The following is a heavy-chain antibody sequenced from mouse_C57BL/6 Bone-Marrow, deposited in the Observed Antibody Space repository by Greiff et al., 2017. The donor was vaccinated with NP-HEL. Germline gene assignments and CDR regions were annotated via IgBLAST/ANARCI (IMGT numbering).Heavy chain of an antibody. CDR2: ISNLAYSI. Sequence: EVMLVESGGGLVQPGGSLKLSCAASGFTFSDSGMAWVRQAPRKGPEWVAFISNLAYSIYYADTVTGRFTISRENAKNTLYLEMSSLRSEDTAMYYCARGSSYRYWYFDVWGTGTTVTVSS. CDR3: ARGSSYRYWYFDV. V-gene: IGHV5-15*01. J-gene: IGHJ1*03. CDR1: GFTFSDSG. D-gene: IGHD1-1*01.